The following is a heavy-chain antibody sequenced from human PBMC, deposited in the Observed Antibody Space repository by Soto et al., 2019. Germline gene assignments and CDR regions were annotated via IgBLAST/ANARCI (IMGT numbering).Heavy chain of an antibody. V-gene: IGHV4-61*08. CDR3: ARHVVRGIMRLDP. Sequence: SETLSLTCTVSGGSVNSGDYYWSWIRQPPGKGLEWIGYIYYSGSTNYSPSLKSRVTMSVDTSKNQFSLNLSSVTAADTAIYYCARHVVRGIMRLDPWGQGSLVTVSS. J-gene: IGHJ5*02. CDR2: IYYSGST. D-gene: IGHD3-10*01. CDR1: GGSVNSGDYY.